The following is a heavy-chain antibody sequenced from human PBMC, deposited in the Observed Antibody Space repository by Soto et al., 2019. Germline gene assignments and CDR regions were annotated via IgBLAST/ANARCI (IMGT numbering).Heavy chain of an antibody. Sequence: SETLSLTCTVSGGSISSGGYYWSWIRQHPGKGLEWIGEITHSGSTNYNPSLKSRVTISVDTSKNQFSLKLSSVTAADTAVYYCARWEVDILTDTNWFDPWGQGTLVTVSS. CDR3: ARWEVDILTDTNWFDP. CDR2: ITHSGST. J-gene: IGHJ5*02. V-gene: IGHV4-39*07. D-gene: IGHD3-9*01. CDR1: GGSISSGGYY.